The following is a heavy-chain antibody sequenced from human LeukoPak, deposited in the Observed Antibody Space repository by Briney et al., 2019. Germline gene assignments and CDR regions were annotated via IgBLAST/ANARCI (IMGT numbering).Heavy chain of an antibody. D-gene: IGHD4-17*01. Sequence: NPSETLSLTCAVYGGSFSGYYWSWIRQPPGKGLEWIGEINHSGSTNYNPSLKSRVTISVDTSKNQFSLKLSSVTAADTAVYYCAVHDYGRRGDYWGQGTLVTVSS. CDR3: AVHDYGRRGDY. J-gene: IGHJ4*02. CDR2: INHSGST. V-gene: IGHV4-34*01. CDR1: GGSFSGYY.